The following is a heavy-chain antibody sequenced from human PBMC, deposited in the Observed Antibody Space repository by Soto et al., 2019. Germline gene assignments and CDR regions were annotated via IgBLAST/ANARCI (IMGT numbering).Heavy chain of an antibody. Sequence: ASVKVSCKASGYTFTSYGISWVRQAPGQGLEWMGWISAYNGNTNYAQKLQGRVTMTTDTSTSTAYMELRSLRSDDTAVYYCARRLSPRYSSGWTVDSDYWGQGTLVTVSS. D-gene: IGHD6-19*01. J-gene: IGHJ4*02. CDR3: ARRLSPRYSSGWTVDSDY. V-gene: IGHV1-18*01. CDR2: ISAYNGNT. CDR1: GYTFTSYG.